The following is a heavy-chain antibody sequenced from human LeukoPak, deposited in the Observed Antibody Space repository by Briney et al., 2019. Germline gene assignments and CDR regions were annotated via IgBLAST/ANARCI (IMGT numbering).Heavy chain of an antibody. D-gene: IGHD4-17*01. CDR2: IYYSGST. Sequence: SETLSLTCTVSGGSISSYYWSWLRQPAGKGLEWIGSIYYSGSTYYNPSLKSRVTISVDTSKNQFSLKLSSVTAADTAVYYCARPIGDYRYYFDYWGQGTLVTVSS. CDR3: ARPIGDYRYYFDY. CDR1: GGSISSYY. J-gene: IGHJ4*02. V-gene: IGHV4-59*05.